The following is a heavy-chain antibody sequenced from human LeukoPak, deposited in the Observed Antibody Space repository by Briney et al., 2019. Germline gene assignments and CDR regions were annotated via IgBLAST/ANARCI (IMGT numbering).Heavy chain of an antibody. V-gene: IGHV3-21*01. CDR3: ARDYYDSSGYKYYYYYMDV. CDR2: ISSSSSYI. CDR1: GFTFSSYS. Sequence: GGSLRLSCAASGFTFSSYSMNWVRQAPGKGLEWVSSISSSSSYIYYADSVKGRFSISRDNAKNSLYLQMNSLRAEDTAVYYCARDYYDSSGYKYYYYYMDVWGKGTTVTISS. D-gene: IGHD3-22*01. J-gene: IGHJ6*03.